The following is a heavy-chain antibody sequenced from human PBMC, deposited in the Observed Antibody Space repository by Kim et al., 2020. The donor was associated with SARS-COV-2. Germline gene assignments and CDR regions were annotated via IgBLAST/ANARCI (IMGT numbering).Heavy chain of an antibody. J-gene: IGHJ6*02. CDR1: GFTFTSSA. D-gene: IGHD3-10*01. V-gene: IGHV1-58*01. CDR2: IVVGSGNT. Sequence: SVKVSCKASGFTFTSSAVQWVRQARGQRLEWIGWIVVGSGNTNYAQKFQERVTITRDMSTSTAYMELSSLRSEDTAVYYCAADRVLLWFGDSPDYGMDVWGQGTTVTVSS. CDR3: AADRVLLWFGDSPDYGMDV.